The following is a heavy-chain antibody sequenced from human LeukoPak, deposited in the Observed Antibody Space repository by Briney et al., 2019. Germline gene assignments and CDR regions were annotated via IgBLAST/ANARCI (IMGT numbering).Heavy chain of an antibody. V-gene: IGHV4-39*07. D-gene: IGHD6-19*01. Sequence: SETLSLTCTVSGGSISSSSYYWGWIRQPPGKGLEWIGSIYYSGSTYYNPSLKSRVTISVDTSKNQFSLKLSSVTAADTAVYYCARGEYSSGHFDYWGQGTLVTVSS. CDR3: ARGEYSSGHFDY. CDR2: IYYSGST. J-gene: IGHJ4*02. CDR1: GGSISSSSYY.